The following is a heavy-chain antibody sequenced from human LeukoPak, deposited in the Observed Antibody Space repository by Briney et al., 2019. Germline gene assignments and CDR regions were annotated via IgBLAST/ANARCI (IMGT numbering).Heavy chain of an antibody. Sequence: PSETLSLTCAVYGGPFSGYYWSWIRQPPGKGLEWIGEINHSGSTNYNPSLKSRVTISVDTSKNQFSLKLSSVTAADTAVYYCARARGIMDVWGQGTTVTVSS. J-gene: IGHJ6*02. V-gene: IGHV4-34*01. CDR1: GGPFSGYY. CDR2: INHSGST. CDR3: ARARGIMDV.